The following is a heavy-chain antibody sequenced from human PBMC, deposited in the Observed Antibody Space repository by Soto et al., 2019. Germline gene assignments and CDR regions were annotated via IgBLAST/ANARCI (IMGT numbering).Heavy chain of an antibody. V-gene: IGHV4-30-2*01. J-gene: IGHJ4*02. D-gene: IGHD3-16*01. CDR3: AAGGGLPRYY. CDR1: VGSISSGGYS. Sequence: QLQLQESGSGLVKPSQTLSLTCAVSVGSISSGGYSWSWIRQPPGKGLEWIGYVYHSGSTYYNPSLKSRVTISVDRSKNQFSLKLISVTAADTAVYYCAAGGGLPRYYWGQGTLVTVSS. CDR2: VYHSGST.